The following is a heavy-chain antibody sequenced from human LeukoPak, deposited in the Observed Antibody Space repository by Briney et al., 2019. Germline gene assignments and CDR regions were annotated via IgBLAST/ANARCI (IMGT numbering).Heavy chain of an antibody. V-gene: IGHV3-7*01. Sequence: SGGSLRLSCAASGFTFSSYWMSWVRQAPGEGLEWVANIKQDGSEKYYVDSVKGRFTISRDNAKNSLYLQMNSLRAEDTAVYYCARDYYDSSGYYHVGYFDYWGQGTLVTVSS. CDR3: ARDYYDSSGYYHVGYFDY. CDR2: IKQDGSEK. D-gene: IGHD3-22*01. CDR1: GFTFSSYW. J-gene: IGHJ4*02.